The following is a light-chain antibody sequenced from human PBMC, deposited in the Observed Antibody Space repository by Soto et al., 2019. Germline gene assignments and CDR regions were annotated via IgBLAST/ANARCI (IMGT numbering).Light chain of an antibody. Sequence: DMQMTQSPSSRSASVGDRVNITCRASQRVGTYLRSDQQKEGKAPKLLINVASTLQSGVPSRFSCSGSGTDFTLAISSLQPEDFATYYCQQSSSTPQTFGGGTRVEI. CDR2: VAS. J-gene: IGKJ4*01. CDR1: QRVGTY. CDR3: QQSSSTPQT. V-gene: IGKV1-39*01.